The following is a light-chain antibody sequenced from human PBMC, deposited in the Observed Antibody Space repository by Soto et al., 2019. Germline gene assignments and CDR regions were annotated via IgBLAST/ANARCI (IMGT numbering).Light chain of an antibody. V-gene: IGKV1-39*01. Sequence: DIQMTQSPSSLSASVGDSVTLTCRASQRLFSFLNWYQQAPGRAPKLLISTAYKLQSGVPSRFSGSESGTEFTLTITSLQPEDVAIYFCQPTYSAPFTFGPGTKVDVK. J-gene: IGKJ3*01. CDR2: TAY. CDR1: QRLFSF. CDR3: QPTYSAPFT.